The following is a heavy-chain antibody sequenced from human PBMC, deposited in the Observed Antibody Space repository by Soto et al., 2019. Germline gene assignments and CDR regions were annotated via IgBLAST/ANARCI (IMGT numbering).Heavy chain of an antibody. J-gene: IGHJ4*02. CDR2: ISSSSSTI. CDR3: ASDEGYSSGWYGGDY. Sequence: GGSLRLSCAASGFTFSSYSMNWVRQAPGKGLEWVSYISSSSSTIYYADSVKGRFTISRDNAKNSLYLQMNSLRDEDTAVYYCASDEGYSSGWYGGDYWGQGTLVTVSS. D-gene: IGHD6-19*01. V-gene: IGHV3-48*02. CDR1: GFTFSSYS.